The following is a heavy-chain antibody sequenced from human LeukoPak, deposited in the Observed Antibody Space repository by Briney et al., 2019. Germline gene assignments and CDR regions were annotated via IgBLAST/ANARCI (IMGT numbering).Heavy chain of an antibody. CDR2: IRYDGSNK. CDR1: GFTFSSYG. Sequence: QSGGSLRLSCAASGFTFSSYGMHWVRQAPGKGLEWVAFIRYDGSNKYYADSVNGRFTISRDNSKNSLYLQMNSLRAEDTAVYYCAKDSSTKQQLVWGPFVDGWGQGTLVTVSS. V-gene: IGHV3-30*02. CDR3: AKDSSTKQQLVWGPFVDG. J-gene: IGHJ4*02. D-gene: IGHD6-13*01.